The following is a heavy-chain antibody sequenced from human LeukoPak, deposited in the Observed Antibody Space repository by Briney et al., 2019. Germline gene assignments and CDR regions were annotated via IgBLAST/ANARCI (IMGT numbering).Heavy chain of an antibody. D-gene: IGHD6-19*01. CDR1: GYTFIEYD. Sequence: ASVKVSCKASGYTFIEYDINWVRPAPGQGLEWMGWMNPKSGNTGYSQKFQGRVTMTSNTSINTAYMELSSLTSEDTAVYYCARPPRSSGWYLNCFDPWGQGTLVTVSS. CDR2: MNPKSGNT. CDR3: ARPPRSSGWYLNCFDP. V-gene: IGHV1-8*01. J-gene: IGHJ5*02.